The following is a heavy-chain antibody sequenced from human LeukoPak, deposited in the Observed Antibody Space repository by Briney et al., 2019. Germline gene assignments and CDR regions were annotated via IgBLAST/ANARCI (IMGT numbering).Heavy chain of an antibody. CDR2: MNPNGGNT. CDR1: GYTFTSYD. J-gene: IGHJ6*03. D-gene: IGHD5-18*01. V-gene: IGHV1-8*03. CDR3: ARGYSYGSDSSYYYYYYYMDV. Sequence: GASVKVSCKTAGYTFTSYDINWVRQATGQGLEWMGWMNPNGGNTGYAQKFQGRVTITRNTSISTAYMELSSLRSEDTAVYYCARGYSYGSDSSYYYYYYYMDVWGKGTTVTISS.